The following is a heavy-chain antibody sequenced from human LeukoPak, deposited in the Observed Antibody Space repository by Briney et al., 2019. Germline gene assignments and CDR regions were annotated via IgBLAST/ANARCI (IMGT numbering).Heavy chain of an antibody. Sequence: GRSLRLSCAASGLTFADYAMHWVRQAPGKGLEWVSGISWNSGSIGYADSVKGRFTISRDNAKNSLYLQMNSLRAEDTALYYCAREVPAATYYYYYGMDVWGQATTVTVSS. J-gene: IGHJ6*02. V-gene: IGHV3-9*01. D-gene: IGHD2-2*01. CDR2: ISWNSGSI. CDR3: AREVPAATYYYYYGMDV. CDR1: GLTFADYA.